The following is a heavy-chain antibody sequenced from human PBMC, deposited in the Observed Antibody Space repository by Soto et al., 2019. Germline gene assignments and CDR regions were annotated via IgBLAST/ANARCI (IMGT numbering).Heavy chain of an antibody. V-gene: IGHV1-69*01. CDR1: GGTFSSYA. CDR3: ARALEYSSSSVTYYGMDV. D-gene: IGHD6-6*01. CDR2: TIPIFGTA. Sequence: QVQLVQSGAEVKKPGSSVKVSCKASGGTFSSYAISWVRQAPGQGLEWMGGTIPIFGTANYAQKFQGRATITADDSTSTAYMELSSLRSEDTAVYYCARALEYSSSSVTYYGMDVWGQGTTVTVSS. J-gene: IGHJ6*02.